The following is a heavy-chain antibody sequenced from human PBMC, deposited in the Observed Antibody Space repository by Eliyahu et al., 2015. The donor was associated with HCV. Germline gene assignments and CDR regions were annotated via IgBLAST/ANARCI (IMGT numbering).Heavy chain of an antibody. V-gene: IGHV3-53*01. CDR2: IYSGGDT. J-gene: IGHJ4*02. Sequence: EVQLVESGGGVIQPGGSLRLSCAASGFTVXGNXMSWVXQAPGKGLEWVSVIYSGGDTYYADSVKGRFTMSRDNSKNTLYLQMNSLRAEDTAVYYCTKAAGWYGKGYFDYWGQGTLVTVSS. CDR1: GFTVXGNX. CDR3: TKAAGWYGKGYFDY. D-gene: IGHD6-19*01.